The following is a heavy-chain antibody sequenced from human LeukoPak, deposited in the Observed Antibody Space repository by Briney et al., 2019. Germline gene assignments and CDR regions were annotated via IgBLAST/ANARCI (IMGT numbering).Heavy chain of an antibody. Sequence: SETLSLTCTVSGTSISSPYWNWIRQPPGKGLEWIGYISKSGSTLYNPSLKRRLSISIDMAKNLFSLKLSSVTAADTAVYYCARDSMFATNWYDPWGQGTLVTVSS. CDR3: ARDSMFATNWYDP. J-gene: IGHJ5*02. V-gene: IGHV4-59*11. CDR2: ISKSGST. CDR1: GTSISSPY. D-gene: IGHD2-8*01.